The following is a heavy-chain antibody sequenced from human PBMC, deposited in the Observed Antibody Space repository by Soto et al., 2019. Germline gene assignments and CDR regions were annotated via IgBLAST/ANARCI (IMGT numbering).Heavy chain of an antibody. CDR3: ARGVAGSGFDL. CDR1: GDSVSSNTAA. CDR2: TYYRSNWRH. D-gene: IGHD6-19*01. J-gene: IGHJ4*02. V-gene: IGHV6-1*01. Sequence: QPLSLTCAISGDSVSSNTAAWNWIRSSPSRGLEWLGRTYYRSNWRHDYAVSVRSRITVNPDTSKNHFSLQLNSVTPDDTAVYYCARGVAGSGFDLWGQGTLVTVSS.